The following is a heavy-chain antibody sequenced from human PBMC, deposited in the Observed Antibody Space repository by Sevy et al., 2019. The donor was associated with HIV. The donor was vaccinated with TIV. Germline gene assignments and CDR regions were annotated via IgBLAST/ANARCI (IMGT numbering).Heavy chain of an antibody. J-gene: IGHJ4*01. CDR3: ARAYCSGGRCYSLAY. CDR2: ISPHNGDT. D-gene: IGHD2-15*01. Sequence: ASVKVSCKISGYTFSSYRITWVRQAPGQGLECMGWISPHNGDTNYAQKLQGRLTMITDTSTTTAYMELRNLRSDDTAVYYCARAYCSGGRCYSLAYWGQGTLVTVSS. CDR1: GYTFSSYR. V-gene: IGHV1-18*01.